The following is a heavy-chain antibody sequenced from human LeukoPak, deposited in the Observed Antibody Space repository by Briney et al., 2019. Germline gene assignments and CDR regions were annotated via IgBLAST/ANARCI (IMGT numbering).Heavy chain of an antibody. CDR2: ISAYNGST. V-gene: IGHV1-18*01. J-gene: IGHJ4*02. Sequence: ASVKVSCKASGYTFTSYGISWVRQAPGQGLEWMGWISAYNGSTNYAQKLQGGVTMTTDTSTSTAYMELRSLRSDDTAVYYCARDRKMGLLWFGELPFDYWGQGTLVTVSS. CDR1: GYTFTSYG. CDR3: ARDRKMGLLWFGELPFDY. D-gene: IGHD3-10*01.